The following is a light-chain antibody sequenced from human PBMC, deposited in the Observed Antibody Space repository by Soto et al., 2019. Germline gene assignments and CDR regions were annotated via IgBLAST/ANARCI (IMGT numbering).Light chain of an antibody. J-gene: IGKJ2*01. CDR1: QSIVTY. CDR2: AAS. V-gene: IGKV1-39*01. Sequence: DIQMTQSPNSLSASVGDRVTITCRASQSIVTYLNWYQQKPGKAPNLLVYAASSLQSGVPSRFSGSGSGTDFTHTITILQPEDCATYYCQQTYSHPYSIGQGTKLEI. CDR3: QQTYSHPYS.